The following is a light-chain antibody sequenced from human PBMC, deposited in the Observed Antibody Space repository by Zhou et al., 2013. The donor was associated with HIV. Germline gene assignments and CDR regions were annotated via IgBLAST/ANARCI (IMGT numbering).Light chain of an antibody. J-gene: IGKJ3*01. V-gene: IGKV3-20*01. CDR2: GAS. CDR1: QSVSSSY. CDR3: QQYGSSRFT. Sequence: EIVLTQSPGTLSLSPGERATLSCRASQSVSSSYLAWYQQKPGQAPRLLIYGASSRATGIPDRFSGSGSGTDFTLTISRLEPEDFAVYYCQQYGSSRFTFGPRTESRISN.